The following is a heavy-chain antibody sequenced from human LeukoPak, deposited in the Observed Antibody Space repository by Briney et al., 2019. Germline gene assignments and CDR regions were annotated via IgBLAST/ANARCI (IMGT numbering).Heavy chain of an antibody. D-gene: IGHD3-22*01. CDR3: ARAVDSSGFPPFQH. V-gene: IGHV4-38-2*02. CDR1: GHSIINSYY. Sequence: PSETLSLTCTVSGHSIINSYYWGWIRQPPGKGLECIGSIYHTGSTYYNPSLKSRVTISVDTSKNQFSLKLNSVTAADTAVYYCARAVDSSGFPPFQHWGQGTLVTVSS. J-gene: IGHJ1*01. CDR2: IYHTGST.